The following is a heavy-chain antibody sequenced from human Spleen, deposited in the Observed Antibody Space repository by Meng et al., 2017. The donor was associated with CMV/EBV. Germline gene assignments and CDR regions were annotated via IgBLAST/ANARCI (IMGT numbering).Heavy chain of an antibody. Sequence: GESLKISCAASGFTFSSYWMSWVRQAPGKGLEWVANINQDGSEKYYVDSVKGRFTISRDNAKNSLYLQMNSLKTEDTAVYYCTTLTTRAGYWGQGTLVTVSS. D-gene: IGHD1-14*01. J-gene: IGHJ4*02. CDR3: TTLTTRAGY. CDR1: GFTFSSYW. CDR2: INQDGSEK. V-gene: IGHV3-7*03.